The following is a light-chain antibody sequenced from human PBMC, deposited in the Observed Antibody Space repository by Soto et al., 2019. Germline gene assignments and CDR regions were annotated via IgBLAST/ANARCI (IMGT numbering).Light chain of an antibody. CDR1: SSDVGGYEF. Sequence: QSVLTQPASVSGSTGQSIAISCTGTSSDVGGYEFVSWYQQHPGKAPKLLLSKVSNGPSGVSDQFAGSKSGNTASLTISGLQAEDEADYYCSSFTSASTFVFGSGTKVTVL. CDR3: SSFTSASTFV. CDR2: KVS. V-gene: IGLV2-14*01. J-gene: IGLJ1*01.